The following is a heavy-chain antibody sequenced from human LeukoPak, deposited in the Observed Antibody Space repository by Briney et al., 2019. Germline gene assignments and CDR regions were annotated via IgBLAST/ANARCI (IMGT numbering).Heavy chain of an antibody. CDR1: RFTFSDTW. V-gene: IGHV3-15*01. CDR2: IKRKIDGGTT. D-gene: IGHD2-21*02. Sequence: GGSLRLSCAASRFTFSDTWMSWVRQAPGKGLEWVGHIKRKIDGGTTDYAAPVKGRFIISRDDSKNTLYLQMNSLRAEDTAVYYCAKDRDTYCGGDCFPGYWGQGTLVTVSS. J-gene: IGHJ4*02. CDR3: AKDRDTYCGGDCFPGY.